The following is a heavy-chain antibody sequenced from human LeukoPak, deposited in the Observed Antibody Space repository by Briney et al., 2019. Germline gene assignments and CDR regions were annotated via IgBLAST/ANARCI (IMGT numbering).Heavy chain of an antibody. J-gene: IGHJ4*02. CDR2: IYYSGST. D-gene: IGHD3-3*01. CDR3: ARVIYGDFGVARSFDY. V-gene: IGHV4-30-4*01. CDR1: GGSISSGDYY. Sequence: SETLSLTCTVSGGSISSGDYYWSWIRQPPGKGLEWIGYIYYSGSTYYNPSLKSRVTTSVDTSKNQFSLKLSSVTAADTAVYYCARVIYGDFGVARSFDYWGQGTLVTVSS.